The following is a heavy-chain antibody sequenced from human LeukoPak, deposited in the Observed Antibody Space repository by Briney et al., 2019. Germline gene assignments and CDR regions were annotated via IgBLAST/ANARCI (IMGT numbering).Heavy chain of an antibody. CDR2: ISGSGGST. Sequence: GGSLRLSCAASGFTFSSYAMSWVRQAPGKGLEWVSAISGSGGSTYYADSVKGRFTISRGNSKNTLYLQMNSLRAEDTAVYYCAKGLYSGYDFRSYYFDYWGQGTLVTVSS. CDR3: AKGLYSGYDFRSYYFDY. J-gene: IGHJ4*02. CDR1: GFTFSSYA. D-gene: IGHD5-12*01. V-gene: IGHV3-23*01.